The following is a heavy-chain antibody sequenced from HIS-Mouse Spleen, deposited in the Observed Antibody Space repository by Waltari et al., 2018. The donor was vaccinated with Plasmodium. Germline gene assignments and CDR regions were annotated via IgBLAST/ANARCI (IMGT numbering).Heavy chain of an antibody. V-gene: IGHV3-53*02. Sequence: EVQLVETGGGLIQPGGSLRLSCAASGFTVSRNYTRWVRQAPGKGLEWVSVIYSGGSTYYADSVKGRFTISRDNSKNTLYLQMNSLRAEDTAVYYCARGQQRYYFDYWGQGTLVTVSS. J-gene: IGHJ4*02. CDR3: ARGQQRYYFDY. CDR1: GFTVSRNY. D-gene: IGHD6-13*01. CDR2: IYSGGST.